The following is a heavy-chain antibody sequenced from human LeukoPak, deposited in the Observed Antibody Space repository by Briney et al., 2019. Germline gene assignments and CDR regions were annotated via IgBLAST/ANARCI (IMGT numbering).Heavy chain of an antibody. D-gene: IGHD3-10*01. J-gene: IGHJ6*03. Sequence: GGSLRLSCAASGFTFSSYWMHWVRQAPGKGLVWVSRINSDGSSTSYADSVKGRFTISRDNAKNTLYLQMNSLRAEDTAVYYCARESLVLLWFGESYYMDVWGKGTTVTISS. V-gene: IGHV3-74*01. CDR3: ARESLVLLWFGESYYMDV. CDR1: GFTFSSYW. CDR2: INSDGSST.